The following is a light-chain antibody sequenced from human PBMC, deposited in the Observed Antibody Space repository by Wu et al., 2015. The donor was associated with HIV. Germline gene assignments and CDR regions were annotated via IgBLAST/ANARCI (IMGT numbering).Light chain of an antibody. V-gene: IGKV1-9*01. CDR1: QGINTY. Sequence: DIQLTQSPSFLSASVGDRVTITCRASQGINTYLGWYQQKPGEAPKLLIYATSILHSGVPSRFSGTGSGTEFTLTISSLQPEDFATYYCQQFRSYPLTFGGGTKAEIK. CDR2: ATS. CDR3: QQFRSYPLT. J-gene: IGKJ4*01.